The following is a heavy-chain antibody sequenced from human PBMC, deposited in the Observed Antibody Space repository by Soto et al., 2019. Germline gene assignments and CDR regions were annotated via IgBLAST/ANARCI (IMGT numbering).Heavy chain of an antibody. J-gene: IGHJ4*02. CDR2: ISWNSGSI. Sequence: EVQLVESGGGLVQPGRSLRLSCAASGFTFDDYAMHWVRQAPGKGLEWVSGISWNSGSIGYADSVKGRFTISRDNAKHSLYLQMNSLRAEDTALYYCAKDGDYATGLYYFDYWGQGTLVTVSS. D-gene: IGHD4-17*01. V-gene: IGHV3-9*01. CDR3: AKDGDYATGLYYFDY. CDR1: GFTFDDYA.